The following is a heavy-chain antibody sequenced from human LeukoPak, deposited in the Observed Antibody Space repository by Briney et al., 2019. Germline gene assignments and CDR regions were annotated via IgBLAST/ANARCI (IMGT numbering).Heavy chain of an antibody. CDR2: ISGSGGST. CDR1: GFTFSSYA. CDR3: ARTYASGSTPSKFDP. Sequence: GGSLRLSCAASGFTFSSYAMSWVRQAPGKGLEWVSAISGSGGSTYYADSVKGRFTISRDNSKNTLYLQMNSLRAEDTAVYYCARTYASGSTPSKFDPWGQGTLVTVSS. V-gene: IGHV3-23*01. D-gene: IGHD3-10*01. J-gene: IGHJ5*02.